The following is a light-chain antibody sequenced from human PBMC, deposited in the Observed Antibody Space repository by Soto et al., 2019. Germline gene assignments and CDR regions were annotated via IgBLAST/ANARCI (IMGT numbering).Light chain of an antibody. Sequence: QPVLTQSPSASASLGASVKLTCTLSSGHSNYAIAWHQQQPEKGPRYLMNLNSDGCHTKGDGIPDRFSGSSSGAERYLTISSLQSEDEADYYCQTWATGIRVFGGGTKLTVL. CDR2: LNSDGCH. V-gene: IGLV4-69*01. CDR1: SGHSNYA. J-gene: IGLJ3*02. CDR3: QTWATGIRV.